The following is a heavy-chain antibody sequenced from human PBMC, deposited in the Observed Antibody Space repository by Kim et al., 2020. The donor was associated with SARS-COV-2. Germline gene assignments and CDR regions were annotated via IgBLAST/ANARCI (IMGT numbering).Heavy chain of an antibody. CDR1: GGSFSGYY. CDR3: ARLKGYYYGSGSH. CDR2: INHSGST. D-gene: IGHD3-10*01. Sequence: SETLSLTCAVYGGSFSGYYWSWIRQPPGKGLEWIGEINHSGSTNYNPSLKSRVTISVDTSKNQFSLKLSSVTAADTAVYYCARLKGYYYGSGSHWGQGTL. V-gene: IGHV4-34*01. J-gene: IGHJ4*02.